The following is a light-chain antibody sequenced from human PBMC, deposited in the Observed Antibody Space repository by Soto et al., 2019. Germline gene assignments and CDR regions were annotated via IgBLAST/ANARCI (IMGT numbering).Light chain of an antibody. CDR2: DVS. CDR1: SSDVGGYNY. V-gene: IGLV2-14*03. CDR3: SSYTSSSTLEV. Sequence: QSVLTQPASVSGSPGQSITISCTGTSSDVGGYNYVSWYQHHPGKAPKLMIYDVSNRPSGVSNRFSGSKSGNTASLTISGLQAEDEDDYYCSSYTSSSTLEVFGGGTKVTVL. J-gene: IGLJ2*01.